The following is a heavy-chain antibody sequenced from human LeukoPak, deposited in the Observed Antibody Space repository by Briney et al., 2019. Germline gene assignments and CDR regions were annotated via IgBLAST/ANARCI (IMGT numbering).Heavy chain of an antibody. CDR3: ARLVGGYDSYYFDY. Sequence: GASVKVPCKASGYTFTGYYMHWVRQAPGQGLEWMGWINPNSGGTNYAQKFQGRVTMTRDTSISTAYMELSRLRSDDTAVYYCARLVGGYDSYYFDYWGQGTLVTVSS. D-gene: IGHD5-12*01. CDR1: GYTFTGYY. CDR2: INPNSGGT. V-gene: IGHV1-2*02. J-gene: IGHJ4*02.